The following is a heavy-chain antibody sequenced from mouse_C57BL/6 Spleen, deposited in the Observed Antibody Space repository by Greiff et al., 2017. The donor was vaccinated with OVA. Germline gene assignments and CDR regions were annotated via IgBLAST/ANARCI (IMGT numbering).Heavy chain of an antibody. J-gene: IGHJ2*01. CDR2: IDTSDSYT. V-gene: IGHV1-50*01. Sequence: VQLQQPGAELVKPGASVKLSCKASGYTFTSYWMQWVKQRPGQGLEWIGEIDTSDSYTNYNQKFKGKATLTVDTSSSTAYMQLSGLTSEDSAVYYCARRDTRRGYWGQGTTLTVSS. D-gene: IGHD1-1*01. CDR3: ARRDTRRGY. CDR1: GYTFTSYW.